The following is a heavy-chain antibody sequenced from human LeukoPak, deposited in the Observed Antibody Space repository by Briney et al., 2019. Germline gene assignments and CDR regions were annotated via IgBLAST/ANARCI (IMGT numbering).Heavy chain of an antibody. CDR2: VLYSGTT. J-gene: IGHJ4*02. D-gene: IGHD4-23*01. Sequence: SETLSLTCSVSGGSISSSSYYWGWIRQPPGKGLEWIGSVLYSGTTYNNPSLKSRITISVDTSKNQFSLKLSSVTAADTAVYYCASAAYGGNPIDYWGQGTLVTVSS. V-gene: IGHV4-39*07. CDR1: GGSISSSSYY. CDR3: ASAAYGGNPIDY.